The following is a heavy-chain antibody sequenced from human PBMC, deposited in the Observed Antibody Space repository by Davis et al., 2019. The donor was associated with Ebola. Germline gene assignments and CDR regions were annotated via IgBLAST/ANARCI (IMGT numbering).Heavy chain of an antibody. V-gene: IGHV3-30*19. CDR1: GFTFSSYG. J-gene: IGHJ4*02. Sequence: GESLKISCAASGFTFSSYGMHWVRQAPGKGLEWVAVIWYDGSNKYYADSVKGRFTISRDNSKNTLYLQMNSLRAEDTAVYYCARDLNYYGSGSYADYWGQGTLVTVSS. D-gene: IGHD3-10*01. CDR3: ARDLNYYGSGSYADY. CDR2: IWYDGSNK.